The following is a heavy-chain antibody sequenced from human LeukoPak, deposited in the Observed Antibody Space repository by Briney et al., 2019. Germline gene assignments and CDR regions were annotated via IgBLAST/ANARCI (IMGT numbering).Heavy chain of an antibody. CDR3: ARRRYYDSTGYLD. Sequence: SETLSLICSVSGGYISSSSYYWGWIRQPPGKGLEWIGDIYYTGRTYYNSSLKSRLTVSIDTSKNQFSLKLAPLTAADTGVYYCARRRYYDSTGYLDWGQGTRITVSS. CDR1: GGYISSSSYY. J-gene: IGHJ1*01. D-gene: IGHD3-22*01. V-gene: IGHV4-39*01. CDR2: IYYTGRT.